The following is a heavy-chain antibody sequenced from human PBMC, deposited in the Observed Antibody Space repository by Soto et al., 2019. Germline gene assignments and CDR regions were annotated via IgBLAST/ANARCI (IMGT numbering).Heavy chain of an antibody. CDR2: SNAGNGNT. CDR3: TREDY. Sequence: QVQLVQSGAEEKKPGASVKASCKASGYTFSNYVIHWVRKAPGQGLEWLGWSNAGNGNTQYSQKFQGSVTITRDTSASTAYMELNSLRSEDTAVYYCTREDYWGRGTLVTVSS. V-gene: IGHV1-3*05. CDR1: GYTFSNYV. J-gene: IGHJ4*02.